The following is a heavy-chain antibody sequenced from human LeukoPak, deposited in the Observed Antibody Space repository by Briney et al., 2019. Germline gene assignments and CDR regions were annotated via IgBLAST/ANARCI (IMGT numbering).Heavy chain of an antibody. CDR3: ARAGYYDSSGYTNFEY. CDR2: ISAYNGNT. Sequence: ASVKVSCKASGYTFTSYGISRVRQAPGQGLEWMGWISAYNGNTNYAQKLQGRVTMTTDTSTSTAYKELRSPRSDDTAVYYCARAGYYDSSGYTNFEYWGRGTLVTVSS. CDR1: GYTFTSYG. V-gene: IGHV1-18*01. D-gene: IGHD3-22*01. J-gene: IGHJ4*02.